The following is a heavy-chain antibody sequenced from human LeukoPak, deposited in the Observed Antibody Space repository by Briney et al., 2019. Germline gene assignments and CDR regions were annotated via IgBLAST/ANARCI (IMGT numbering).Heavy chain of an antibody. CDR1: GGSFDAYY. V-gene: IGHV4-34*01. D-gene: IGHD3-10*01. CDR3: ARALVRAPMVWYFDL. CDR2: ISHSGST. J-gene: IGHJ2*01. Sequence: NSSETLSLTCAVSGGSFDAYYWSWIRQPPGKGLEWIGEISHSGSTNYSPSLKSRVTISVDTSKNQFSLNLSSVTAADTAVYYCARALVRAPMVWYFDLWGRGTLVTVSS.